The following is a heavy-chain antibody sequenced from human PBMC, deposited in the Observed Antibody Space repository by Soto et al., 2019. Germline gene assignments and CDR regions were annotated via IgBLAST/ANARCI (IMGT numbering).Heavy chain of an antibody. CDR2: VSIGGST. J-gene: IGHJ4*02. D-gene: IGHD2-15*01. CDR1: GFTFSSYA. Sequence: TGGSLRLSCAASGFTFSSYAMGWVRQGPGKGLEWVAVVSIGGSTHYADSVRGRFTISRDNSKNTLSLQMNSLTAEDTAVYFCAKRRGAGGHFDYWGKGALVTVSS. CDR3: AKRRGAGGHFDY. V-gene: IGHV3-23*01.